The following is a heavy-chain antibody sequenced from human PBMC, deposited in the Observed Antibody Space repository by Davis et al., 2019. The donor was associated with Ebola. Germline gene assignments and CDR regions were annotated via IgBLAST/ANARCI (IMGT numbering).Heavy chain of an antibody. CDR3: ARAAMAGGSSYYYYGMDV. D-gene: IGHD2-2*01. CDR1: GYTFTSYG. V-gene: IGHV1-46*01. CDR2: INPSGGST. Sequence: SVKVSCKASGYTFTSYGISWVRQAPGQGLEWMGIINPSGGSTSYAQKFQGRVTMTRDTSTSTVYMELSSLRSEDTAVYYCARAAMAGGSSYYYYGMDVWGKGTTVTVSS. J-gene: IGHJ6*04.